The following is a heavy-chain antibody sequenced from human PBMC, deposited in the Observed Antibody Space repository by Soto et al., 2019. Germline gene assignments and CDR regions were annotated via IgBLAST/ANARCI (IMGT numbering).Heavy chain of an antibody. CDR3: AKDHLTSGGTFWFDP. D-gene: IGHD6-13*01. CDR2: ISGAGVST. CDR1: GFSFSSYP. J-gene: IGHJ5*02. Sequence: EVQLLESGGDLIQPGGSLRLSCAASGFSFSSYPMSWVRQAPGKGLEWVAAISGAGVSTYYADSVRGRFTIYRENSKNTLYLQMSSLRAEETALYYCAKDHLTSGGTFWFDPWGQGTLVTVSS. V-gene: IGHV3-23*01.